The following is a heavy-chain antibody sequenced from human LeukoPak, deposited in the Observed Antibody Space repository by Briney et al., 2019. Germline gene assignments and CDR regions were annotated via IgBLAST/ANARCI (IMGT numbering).Heavy chain of an antibody. D-gene: IGHD2-15*01. Sequence: YYADSVKGRFTISRDNSKNTLYLQMNSLRAEDTAVYYCARKVHCSGGGYDQAWGQGTLVTVSS. J-gene: IGHJ5*02. V-gene: IGHV3-30*03. CDR3: ARKVHCSGGGYDQA.